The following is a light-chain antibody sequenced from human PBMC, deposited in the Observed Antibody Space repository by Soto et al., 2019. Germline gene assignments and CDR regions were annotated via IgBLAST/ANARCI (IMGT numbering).Light chain of an antibody. CDR1: QRVNNY. V-gene: IGKV1-39*01. CDR3: QQSYITPWT. J-gene: IGKJ1*01. CDR2: AAS. Sequence: DVQMTQSPSSLSASVGDRVTITCRASQRVNNYLNCYQHKPGKAPKLLIHAASSLQTGVPPRFGGSASATNFTLAISGLQAEDFATYYCQQSYITPWTFGQGTKVDIK.